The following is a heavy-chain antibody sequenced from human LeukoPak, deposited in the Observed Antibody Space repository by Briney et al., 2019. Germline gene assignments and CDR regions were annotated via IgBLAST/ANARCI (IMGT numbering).Heavy chain of an antibody. D-gene: IGHD5-12*01. J-gene: IGHJ5*02. CDR1: GFTFSSYW. Sequence: GGSLRLSRAASGFTFSSYWMSWVRQAPGKGLEWVANIKQDGSEKYYVDSVKGRFTISRDNAKNSLYLQMNSLRAEDTAVYYCARGNIVARMGWFDPWGQGTLVTVSS. CDR3: ARGNIVARMGWFDP. CDR2: IKQDGSEK. V-gene: IGHV3-7*04.